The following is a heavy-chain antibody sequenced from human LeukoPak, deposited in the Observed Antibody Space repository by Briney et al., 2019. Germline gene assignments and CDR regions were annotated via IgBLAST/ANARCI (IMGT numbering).Heavy chain of an antibody. Sequence: GRSLRLSCAASGFTFSSYAIHWVRQAPGKGLEWVAIISYDGSNKDYADSVKGRLTISRDNSKNTLYLQMNSLRAEDTAVYYCAKDRGIVVVVAAADYGGQGTLVTVSS. CDR1: GFTFSSYA. CDR3: AKDRGIVVVVAAADY. CDR2: ISYDGSNK. V-gene: IGHV3-30-3*01. J-gene: IGHJ4*02. D-gene: IGHD2-15*01.